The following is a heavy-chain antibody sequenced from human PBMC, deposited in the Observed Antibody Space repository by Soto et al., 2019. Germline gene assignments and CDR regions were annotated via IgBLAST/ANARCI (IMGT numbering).Heavy chain of an antibody. J-gene: IGHJ3*02. Sequence: EVQLVESGGGLVQPGGSLKLSCAASGFTFSDSGIHWVRQASGKGLEWVGRIRSKGSNYATAYAASVKGRFTVSRDDSDNTAYLQINGLKTEDTAVYYCTRLSEYNNYVEVAFDIWGQGTRVTVSS. CDR1: GFTFSDSG. V-gene: IGHV3-73*01. D-gene: IGHD3-16*01. CDR3: TRLSEYNNYVEVAFDI. CDR2: IRSKGSNYAT.